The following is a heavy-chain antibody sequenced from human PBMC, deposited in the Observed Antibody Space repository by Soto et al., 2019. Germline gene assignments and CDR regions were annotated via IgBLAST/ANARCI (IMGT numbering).Heavy chain of an antibody. CDR3: ALVVVTANNWFDP. D-gene: IGHD2-21*02. V-gene: IGHV1-46*01. CDR1: GCTFTSYY. CDR2: INPSGGST. Sequence: ASVKVSCKASGCTFTSYYMHWVRQAPGQGLEWMGIINPSGGSTSYAQKFQGRVTMTRDTSTSTVYMELSSLRSEDTAVYYCALVVVTANNWFDPWGQGTLVTVSS. J-gene: IGHJ5*02.